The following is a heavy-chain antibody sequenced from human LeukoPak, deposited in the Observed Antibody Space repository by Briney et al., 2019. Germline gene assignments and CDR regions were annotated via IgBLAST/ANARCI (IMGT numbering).Heavy chain of an antibody. CDR3: ARERGSIAVARPHLFS. CDR2: INPSGGST. Sequence: GASVKVSCKASGYTFTSYYMHWVRQAPGQGLEWMGIINPSGGSTSYARKFQGRVTMTRDTSTSTVYMELSSLRSEDTAVYYCARERGSIAVARPHLFSWGQGTLVTVSS. CDR1: GYTFTSYY. J-gene: IGHJ4*02. V-gene: IGHV1-46*01. D-gene: IGHD6-19*01.